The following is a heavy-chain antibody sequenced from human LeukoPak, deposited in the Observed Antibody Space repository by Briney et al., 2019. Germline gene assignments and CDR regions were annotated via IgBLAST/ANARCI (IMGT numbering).Heavy chain of an antibody. CDR3: ARDPTYYYDSSGYREGYYFDY. CDR2: IFPFFGTA. Sequence: SVKVSCKASGGTFSRYAISGVRPAPGQGLEGMGGIFPFFGTANYAQKFQGRVTITTDESTSTAYMEMSSLRPEDTDVYYCARDPTYYYDSSGYREGYYFDYWGQGTLVTVSS. D-gene: IGHD3-22*01. V-gene: IGHV1-69*05. J-gene: IGHJ4*02. CDR1: GGTFSRYA.